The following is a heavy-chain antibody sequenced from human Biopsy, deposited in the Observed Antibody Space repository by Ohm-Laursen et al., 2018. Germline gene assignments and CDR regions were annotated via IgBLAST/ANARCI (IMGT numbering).Heavy chain of an antibody. J-gene: IGHJ6*02. Sequence: ASVKVSCKASGYTFAGYYLHWARQAPGHGLEWLGWINPNSGNANYAQSFQGRLTVTRDTSISTAYMELTSLTFDDTAIYYCARVPAYPSIDGYYGLDLWGQGTTVIVSS. D-gene: IGHD3-9*01. CDR3: ARVPAYPSIDGYYGLDL. CDR2: INPNSGNA. V-gene: IGHV1-2*02. CDR1: GYTFAGYY.